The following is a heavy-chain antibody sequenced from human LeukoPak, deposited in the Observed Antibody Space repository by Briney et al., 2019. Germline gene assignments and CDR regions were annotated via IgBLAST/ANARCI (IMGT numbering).Heavy chain of an antibody. CDR3: ATNARAYAVLLAY. V-gene: IGHV3-7*01. CDR1: GFTFSSSW. J-gene: IGHJ4*02. CDR2: INQDGGQK. D-gene: IGHD4-17*01. Sequence: PGGSLRLSCAASGFTFSSSWMIWARQAPGKGLEWVANINQDGGQKYYLDSVKGRSTISRDNADNSLYLQMDGLRAEDTAVYYCATNARAYAVLLAYWGQGTLVTVSS.